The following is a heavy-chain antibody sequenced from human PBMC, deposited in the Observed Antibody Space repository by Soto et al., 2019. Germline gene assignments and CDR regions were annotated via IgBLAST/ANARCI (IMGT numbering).Heavy chain of an antibody. CDR2: FDPEDGET. CDR1: GYTLTELS. V-gene: IGHV1-24*01. D-gene: IGHD6-13*01. Sequence: VASVKVSCKVSGYTLTELSMHWVRQAPGKGLERMGGFDPEDGETIYAQKFQGRVTMTEDTSTDTAYMELSSLRSEDTAVYYCATWEGSSSWYIFDPWGQGTLVTVSS. J-gene: IGHJ5*02. CDR3: ATWEGSSSWYIFDP.